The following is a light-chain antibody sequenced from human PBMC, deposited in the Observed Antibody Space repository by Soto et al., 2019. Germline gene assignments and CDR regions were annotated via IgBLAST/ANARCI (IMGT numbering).Light chain of an antibody. Sequence: EIVLTQSPATLSLSPGERATLSCRASQSVSSYLAWYQQKPGQAPRLLIYDASTRATGIPDRFSGGGSGTDFTLTISRLEPEDFAVYYCQQYGSSPRTFGQGTKWIS. CDR1: QSVSSY. CDR3: QQYGSSPRT. CDR2: DAS. V-gene: IGKV3-20*01. J-gene: IGKJ1*01.